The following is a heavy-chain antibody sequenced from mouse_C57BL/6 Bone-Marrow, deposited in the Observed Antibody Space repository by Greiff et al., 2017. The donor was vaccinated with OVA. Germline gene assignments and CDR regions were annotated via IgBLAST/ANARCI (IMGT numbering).Heavy chain of an antibody. CDR2: ISSGGDYI. Sequence: EVQVVESGEGLVKPGGSLKLSCAASGFTFSSYAMSWVRQTPEKRLEWVAYISSGGDYIYYADTVKGRFTITRDNARNTLYLQMSRLKSEDTAMYDCTRLQGAMDYWGQGNAVTVSS. CDR3: TRLQGAMDY. J-gene: IGHJ4*01. CDR1: GFTFSSYA. D-gene: IGHD1-1*01. V-gene: IGHV5-9-1*02.